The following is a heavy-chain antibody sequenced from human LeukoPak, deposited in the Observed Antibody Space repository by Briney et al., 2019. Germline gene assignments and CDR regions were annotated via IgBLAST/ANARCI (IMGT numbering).Heavy chain of an antibody. CDR1: GYSFPSYW. D-gene: IGHD6-19*01. V-gene: IGHV5-51*01. Sequence: GESLKISCKGSGYSFPSYWIGWVRQMPGKGLEWMGIIFPGDSDTTYSPYFQGQVTISADKSISTAYLQWSSLKASDTAMYYCARRKVEGPGWYLPSAFDYWGQGTLVTVSS. J-gene: IGHJ4*02. CDR3: ARRKVEGPGWYLPSAFDY. CDR2: IFPGDSDT.